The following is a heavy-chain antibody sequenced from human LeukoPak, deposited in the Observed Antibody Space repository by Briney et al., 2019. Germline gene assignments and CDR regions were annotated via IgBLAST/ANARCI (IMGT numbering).Heavy chain of an antibody. Sequence: GGSLRLSCAASGFTFSSYWMSWVRQAPGKGLEWVANIKQDGSAKYYVDSVKGRFTISRDNAKNSLYLQMNSLRAEDTAVYYCARGPPRYCSSTSCYIFDYWGQGTLVTVSS. J-gene: IGHJ4*02. CDR2: IKQDGSAK. CDR3: ARGPPRYCSSTSCYIFDY. V-gene: IGHV3-7*01. CDR1: GFTFSSYW. D-gene: IGHD2-2*01.